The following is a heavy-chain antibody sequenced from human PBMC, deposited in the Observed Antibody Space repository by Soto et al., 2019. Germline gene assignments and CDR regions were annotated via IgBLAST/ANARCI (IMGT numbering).Heavy chain of an antibody. CDR3: VTWGGIEARNLDH. CDR2: INYNGGTT. J-gene: IGHJ4*02. CDR1: GFPFSNHA. Sequence: GGSLRLSCSASGFPFSNHAMHWVRQAQGKGMEYVSAINYNGGTTYYVDSVKGRFTISRDNSKNTLYLQMSSLKVEDTAMYHCVTWGGIEARNLDHWGQGTLVTVSS. V-gene: IGHV3-64D*06. D-gene: IGHD6-6*01.